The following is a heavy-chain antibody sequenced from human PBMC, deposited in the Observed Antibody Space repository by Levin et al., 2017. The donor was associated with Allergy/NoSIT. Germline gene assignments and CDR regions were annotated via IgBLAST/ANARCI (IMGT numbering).Heavy chain of an antibody. J-gene: IGHJ5*02. CDR3: ASRIVGATRWYDP. CDR2: INHSGST. Sequence: SETLSLTCAVYGGSFSGYYWSWIRQPPGKGLEWIGEINHSGSTNYNPSLKSRVTISVDTSKNQFSLKLSSVTAADTAVYYCASRIVGATRWYDPWGQGTLVTVSS. V-gene: IGHV4-34*01. D-gene: IGHD1-26*01. CDR1: GGSFSGYY.